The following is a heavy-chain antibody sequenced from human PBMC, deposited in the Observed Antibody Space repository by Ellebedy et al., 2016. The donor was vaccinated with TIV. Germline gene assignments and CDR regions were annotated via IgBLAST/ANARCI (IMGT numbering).Heavy chain of an antibody. D-gene: IGHD6-19*01. CDR3: ARDPGIAVGGLPNYFNY. CDR2: IRGKPFGGTT. J-gene: IGHJ4*02. CDR1: AFKFGDYT. V-gene: IGHV3-49*03. Sequence: GESLKISCTGSAFKFGDYTMTWIRQAPGRGLEWIGFIRGKPFGGTTEDAASVRGRFTISRDDSKNIAYLQMNSPKIEDTAVYYCARDPGIAVGGLPNYFNYWGRGTLVTVSS.